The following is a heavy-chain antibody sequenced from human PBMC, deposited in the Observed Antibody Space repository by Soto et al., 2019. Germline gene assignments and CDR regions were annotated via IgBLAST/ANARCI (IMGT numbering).Heavy chain of an antibody. CDR2: ISDDVSST. V-gene: IGHV3-74*01. CDR3: ARGSRADY. Sequence: GGSLRLSCAASGFSFSNYWMHWVRQAPGKGLVWVSRISDDVSSTDYADSVKGRFTISRDNAKNSLYLQMNSLRDEDTAVYYCARGSRADYWGQGTLVTVSS. J-gene: IGHJ4*02. CDR1: GFSFSNYW.